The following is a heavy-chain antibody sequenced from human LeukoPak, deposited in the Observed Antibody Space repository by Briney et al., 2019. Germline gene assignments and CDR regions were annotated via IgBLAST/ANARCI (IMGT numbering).Heavy chain of an antibody. CDR2: ISGSDGST. V-gene: IGHV3-23*01. CDR1: GFIFSNYA. D-gene: IGHD1-26*01. Sequence: GGSLRLSCIGSGFIFSNYAMSWVRQAPGGGLQWVSSISGSDGSTYHADSVKGRFSISRDNPKNTLYLRMNSLRAEDTAVYYCAKRRSGWELPSFDYRGQGTLVTVSS. CDR3: AKRRSGWELPSFDY. J-gene: IGHJ4*02.